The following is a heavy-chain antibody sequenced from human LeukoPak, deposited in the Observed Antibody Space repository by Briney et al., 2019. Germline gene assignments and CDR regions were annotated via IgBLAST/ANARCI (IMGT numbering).Heavy chain of an antibody. Sequence: SETLSLTCAVSGGSISSSSGNCWTWVRQPPGKGLEWIGEIYHSGSTNYNPSLKSRVTMLLDKSKNQFSLKLSSVTAADTAVYYCARNGGNSDFDYWGQGTQVTVSS. CDR3: ARNGGNSDFDY. CDR2: IYHSGST. J-gene: IGHJ4*02. D-gene: IGHD4-23*01. V-gene: IGHV4-4*02. CDR1: GGSISSSSGNC.